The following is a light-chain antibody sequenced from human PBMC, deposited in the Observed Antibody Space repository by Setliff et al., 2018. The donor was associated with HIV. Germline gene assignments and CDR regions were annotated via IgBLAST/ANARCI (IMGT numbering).Light chain of an antibody. CDR1: QNICRY. Sequence: ETVLTQSPATLSLSPGERATLFCRASQNICRYLGWYQQKPGQAPRLLIYDASNRATGIPARFSGSGSGTDFTLTISSLEPEDFAVYYCQKRSNWPPWTFGQGTKVDIK. CDR3: QKRSNWPPWT. J-gene: IGKJ1*01. V-gene: IGKV3-11*01. CDR2: DAS.